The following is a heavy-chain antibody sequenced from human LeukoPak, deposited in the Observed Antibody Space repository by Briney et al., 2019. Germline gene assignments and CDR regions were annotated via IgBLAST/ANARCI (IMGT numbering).Heavy chain of an antibody. Sequence: SVKVSCKASGGTFSSYAISWVRQAPGQGLEWMGGIIPIFGTANYAQKFQGRVTITADESTSTAYMELSSLRSEDTAVYYCAREVYDILTGYYKAGLCPFDPWGQGTLVTVSS. V-gene: IGHV1-69*01. J-gene: IGHJ5*02. CDR2: IIPIFGTA. CDR3: AREVYDILTGYYKAGLCPFDP. D-gene: IGHD3-9*01. CDR1: GGTFSSYA.